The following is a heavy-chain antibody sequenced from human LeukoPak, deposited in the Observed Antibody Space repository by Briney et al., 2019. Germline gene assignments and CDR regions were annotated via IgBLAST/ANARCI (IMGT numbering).Heavy chain of an antibody. CDR2: ISKGSGYI. D-gene: IGHD7-27*01. CDR3: VRDLGRESIFDY. CDR1: GFSFSDYS. Sequence: GGSLRLSCAASGFSFSDYSLNWVRQAPGKGLEWVSSISKGSGYIYYTDSVKGRFTISRDNAKNSLFLQMNGLRAEDTAVYYCVRDLGRESIFDYWGQGTLVTVSS. J-gene: IGHJ4*02. V-gene: IGHV3-21*01.